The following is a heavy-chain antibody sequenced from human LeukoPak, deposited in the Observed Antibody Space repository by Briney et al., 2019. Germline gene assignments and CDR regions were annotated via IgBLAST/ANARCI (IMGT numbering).Heavy chain of an antibody. CDR3: ARDGAPTYYYDSSGYYFYDY. D-gene: IGHD3-22*01. J-gene: IGHJ4*02. Sequence: SETLSLTCSVSGGSISSSSYYWGWIRQAPGKGLEWIGSIYYSGRTYYNPSLKSRVTISVDTSKNQFSLKLNSVTAADTAVYYCARDGAPTYYYDSSGYYFYDYWGQGTLVTVSS. CDR2: IYYSGRT. CDR1: GGSISSSSYY. V-gene: IGHV4-39*02.